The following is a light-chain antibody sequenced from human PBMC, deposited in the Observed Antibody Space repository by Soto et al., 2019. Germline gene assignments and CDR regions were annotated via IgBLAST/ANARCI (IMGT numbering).Light chain of an antibody. J-gene: IGKJ4*01. V-gene: IGKV1D-12*01. CDR3: QQTNSFPLT. Sequence: DIHMTQSPSSVAASVGDRVTSTCRAGQGISSWLAWYQQKPGRAPKVLIYATSRLQSGVPSRFSGSGSGPDFTLTISSLQPEEFATYFCQQTNSFPLTYGGGTKVEIK. CDR2: ATS. CDR1: QGISSW.